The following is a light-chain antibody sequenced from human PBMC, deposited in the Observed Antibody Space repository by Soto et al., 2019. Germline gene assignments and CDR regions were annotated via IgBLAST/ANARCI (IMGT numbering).Light chain of an antibody. J-gene: IGKJ4*01. V-gene: IGKV1D-12*01. CDR2: GAS. CDR1: QNIRFW. Sequence: DIQITQSPSFLSASIGDRVTITCRASQNIRFWLAWYQQKPGKAPKSLIRGASSLQPGVPSRFRGSGSGTDFNLTMSSMQPEDFETYDCQQSHSFPLTFGGGTKVDIK. CDR3: QQSHSFPLT.